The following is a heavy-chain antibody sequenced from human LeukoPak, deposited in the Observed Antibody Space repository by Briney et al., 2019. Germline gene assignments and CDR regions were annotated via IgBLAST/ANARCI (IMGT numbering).Heavy chain of an antibody. V-gene: IGHV1-8*03. Sequence: ASVKVSCKASGYTFTSYDINWVRQATEQGLEWMGWMNPNSGNTGYAQKFQGRVTITRNTSISTAYMELSSLRSEDTAVYYCARLSYDDAFDIWGQGTMVTVSS. CDR3: ARLSYDDAFDI. J-gene: IGHJ3*02. D-gene: IGHD3-22*01. CDR1: GYTFTSYD. CDR2: MNPNSGNT.